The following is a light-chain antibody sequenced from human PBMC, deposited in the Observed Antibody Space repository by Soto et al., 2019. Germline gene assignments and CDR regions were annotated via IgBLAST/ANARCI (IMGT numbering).Light chain of an antibody. Sequence: EIVLTQSPGTLSLSPGERATLSCRASQSVNTYLAWYQHKPGQAPRLLIYDASNRASGIPARFSGSGSGTDFTLTISRLEPEDFAVYHCQQYGRSPRTCGQGTKVDIK. CDR3: QQYGRSPRT. CDR1: QSVNTY. J-gene: IGKJ1*01. CDR2: DAS. V-gene: IGKV3-20*01.